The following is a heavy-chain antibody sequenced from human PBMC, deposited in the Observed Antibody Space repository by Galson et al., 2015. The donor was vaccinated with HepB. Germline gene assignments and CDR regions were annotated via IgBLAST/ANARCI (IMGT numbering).Heavy chain of an antibody. Sequence: SLRLSCAASGFTFSAYSLHWVRQAPGKGLEWVAGISNDGSNKYYADSVKGRFTISRANSRNTIYLHMNSPRVEDTAIYYCAGEEYGSGWYGSVMGNWFDPWGQGTLVTVSS. CDR3: AGEEYGSGWYGSVMGNWFDP. CDR2: ISNDGSNK. V-gene: IGHV3-30*04. J-gene: IGHJ5*02. CDR1: GFTFSAYS. D-gene: IGHD6-19*01.